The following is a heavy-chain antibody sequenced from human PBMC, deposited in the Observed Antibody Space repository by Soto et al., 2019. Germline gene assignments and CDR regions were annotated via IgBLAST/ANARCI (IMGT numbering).Heavy chain of an antibody. J-gene: IGHJ4*02. D-gene: IGHD6-19*01. Sequence: SETLSLTCSVSGGSISGSYWSWIRQSPGKGLEWLGYVYYTGSTNYSPSLRSRVSISVDTSKNEFSLRLSSVTAADTAVYFCARRVAVPGANIDYWGQGTQVTV. CDR1: GGSISGSY. CDR3: ARRVAVPGANIDY. V-gene: IGHV4-59*01. CDR2: VYYTGST.